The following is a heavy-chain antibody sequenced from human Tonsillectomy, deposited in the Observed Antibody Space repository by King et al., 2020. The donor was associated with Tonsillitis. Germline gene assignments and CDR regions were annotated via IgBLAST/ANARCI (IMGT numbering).Heavy chain of an antibody. CDR3: VKFGGNENDAFDI. J-gene: IGHJ3*02. V-gene: IGHV3-64D*06. CDR1: GFTFSSYA. Sequence: VQLVESGGGLVQPGGSLRLSCSASGFTFSSYALHWVRQAPGKGREYVSAISCNGGSTYYSDSVKGRFTISRDNSKNTLYLQMSSLIAEDTAVYYCVKFGGNENDAFDIWGQGTMVTVSS. D-gene: IGHD4-23*01. CDR2: ISCNGGST.